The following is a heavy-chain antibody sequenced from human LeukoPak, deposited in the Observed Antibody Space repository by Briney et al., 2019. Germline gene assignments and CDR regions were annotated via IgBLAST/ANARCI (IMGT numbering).Heavy chain of an antibody. CDR1: GGSFSGYY. V-gene: IGHV4-34*01. J-gene: IGHJ6*02. CDR2: INHSGST. CDR3: ARGPHYYYYGMDV. Sequence: ASETLSLTCAVYGGSFSGYYWSWIRQPPGKGLEWIGEINHSGSTNYNPSLKSRVTISVDTSKNQFSLKLSSVTAADTAVYYCARGPHYYYYGMDVWGQGTTVTVSS.